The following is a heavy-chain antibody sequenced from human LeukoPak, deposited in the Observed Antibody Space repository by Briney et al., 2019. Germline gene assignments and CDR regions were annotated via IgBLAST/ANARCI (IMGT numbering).Heavy chain of an antibody. CDR3: VRAVHHNFYSDSSGYYGDAFDV. V-gene: IGHV3-53*01. J-gene: IGHJ3*01. D-gene: IGHD3-22*01. CDR1: RFSLRTYY. CDR2: IYSGGTI. Sequence: GGSLRLSSEASRFSLRTYYMSWVRQVPGKGLEWVSVIYSGGTIRYAASVKGRLTFSRDNVKDTLNLQMNSLRADDTAVYYCVRAVHHNFYSDSSGYYGDAFDVWGQGTVVTVSS.